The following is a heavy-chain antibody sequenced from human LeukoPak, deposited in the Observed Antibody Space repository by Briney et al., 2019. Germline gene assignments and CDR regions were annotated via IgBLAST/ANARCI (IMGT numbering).Heavy chain of an antibody. CDR3: AGEPGIRNGMDV. J-gene: IGHJ6*02. CDR1: GFIVSNNY. V-gene: IGHV3-53*01. Sequence: GGSLRLSCVASGFIVSNNYMNWVRQAPGKGLEWVSVTYPGGDTYYADSVEGRFTISRDTSKNTLFLLMNNLRAEDTAVYYCAGEPGIRNGMDVWGQGTTVTVSS. CDR2: TYPGGDT.